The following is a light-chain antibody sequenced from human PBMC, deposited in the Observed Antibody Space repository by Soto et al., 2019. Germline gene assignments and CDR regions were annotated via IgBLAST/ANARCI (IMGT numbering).Light chain of an antibody. J-gene: IGKJ4*01. Sequence: EIVLTQSPATLSLSPGERATLSCRASQSVSSYLAWYQQKPGQAPRLLIYDASNRATGIPARFSGSGSGTDLTLTISRLEPEDFAVYSCQQRSNWPPLTFGGGTKVQLK. CDR2: DAS. V-gene: IGKV3-11*01. CDR3: QQRSNWPPLT. CDR1: QSVSSY.